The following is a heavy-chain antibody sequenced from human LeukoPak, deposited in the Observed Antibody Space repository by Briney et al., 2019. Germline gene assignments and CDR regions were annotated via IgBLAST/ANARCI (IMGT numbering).Heavy chain of an antibody. J-gene: IGHJ4*02. CDR2: ISGSGSSS. CDR3: ARNYYDSSGYQEATFNY. CDR1: GFNSGLDFHIYV. D-gene: IGHD3-22*01. V-gene: IGHV3-23*01. Sequence: PGGSLRLSCAASGFNSGLDFHIYVMTWVRQAPGKGLEWVSTISGSGSSSDYVASARGRFTISRDNSKNMLFLQMDSLRAEDTAVYYCARNYYDSSGYQEATFNYWGQGTLVTVSS.